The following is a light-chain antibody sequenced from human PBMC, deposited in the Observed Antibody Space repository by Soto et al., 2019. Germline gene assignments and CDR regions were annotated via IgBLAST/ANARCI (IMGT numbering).Light chain of an antibody. V-gene: IGLV2-14*01. CDR1: ISDVGGYNY. CDR3: SSYTSSSTLV. Sequence: QSVLTQPASVSGAPGQSITLSCPGTISDVGGYNYVSWYQQHPGKAPKLMIYDVSNRPSGVSNRFSGSKSGNTASLTISGLQAEDEADYYCSSYTSSSTLVFGTGTKVTV. CDR2: DVS. J-gene: IGLJ1*01.